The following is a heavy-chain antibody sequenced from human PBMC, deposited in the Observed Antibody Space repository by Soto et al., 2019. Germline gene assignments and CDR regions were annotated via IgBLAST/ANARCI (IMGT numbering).Heavy chain of an antibody. CDR1: GGSISNYY. V-gene: IGHV4-59*01. CDR2: MYYNGNI. Sequence: SKTLSLNCNVSGGSISNYYWTWVRQSPEKGLEWIGYMYYNGNINYNPSLKSRVTISIDTSKNQFSLTLKSVTAADTAVYYCASGGNWFDPWGQGVLVTVSS. CDR3: ASGGNWFDP. D-gene: IGHD3-16*01. J-gene: IGHJ5*02.